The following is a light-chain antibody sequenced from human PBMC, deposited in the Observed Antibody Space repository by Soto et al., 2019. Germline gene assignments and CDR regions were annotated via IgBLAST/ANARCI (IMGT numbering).Light chain of an antibody. CDR2: AAS. V-gene: IGKV1-27*01. Sequence: DIQMTQSPSSLSASVGDRVTITCRASQSISNYLAWYQQKPGKVPKLLIYAASTLQSGVPSRFSGSGSGTDFTLTIRSLQPEDVAVYYCQQYGSSPATFGQGTKVDIK. CDR3: QQYGSSPAT. J-gene: IGKJ1*01. CDR1: QSISNY.